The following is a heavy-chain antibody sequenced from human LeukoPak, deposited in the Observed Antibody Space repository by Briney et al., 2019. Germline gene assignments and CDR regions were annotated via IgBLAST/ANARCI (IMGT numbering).Heavy chain of an antibody. CDR1: GGSISTTRYY. Sequence: SETLSLTCTVSGGSISTTRYYWGWIRQPPGKGLEWIGSIYHSGSTNYNPSLKSRVTISVDKSKNQFSLKLSSVTAADTAVYYCARDRRDKVPRSSGAGEFDYWGQGTLVTVSS. CDR2: IYHSGST. V-gene: IGHV4-39*07. J-gene: IGHJ4*02. CDR3: ARDRRDKVPRSSGAGEFDY. D-gene: IGHD3-22*01.